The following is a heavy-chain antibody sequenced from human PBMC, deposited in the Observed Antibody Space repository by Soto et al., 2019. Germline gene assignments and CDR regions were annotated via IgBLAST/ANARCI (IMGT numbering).Heavy chain of an antibody. D-gene: IGHD2-15*01. J-gene: IGHJ3*02. CDR3: ARDYTPSSGSGGRTQRDAIDI. CDR2: INSDSGGT. CDR1: GYTFAGYF. Sequence: ASVKVSCKASGYTFAGYFMHWVRQAPGQGLEWMGWINSDSGGTNYAQKFQGWVTMTRDTSISTAYMELSRLRSDDTAVYYCARDYTPSSGSGGRTQRDAIDIWGQGTMVTVSS. V-gene: IGHV1-2*04.